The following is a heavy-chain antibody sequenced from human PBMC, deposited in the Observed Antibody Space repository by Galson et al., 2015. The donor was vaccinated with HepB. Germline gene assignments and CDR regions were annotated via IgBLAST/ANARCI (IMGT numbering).Heavy chain of an antibody. CDR1: GFTFSDYW. J-gene: IGHJ3*02. CDR3: TTSRPYDFWSDTAEAFDI. D-gene: IGHD3-3*01. Sequence: SLRLSCAASGFTFSDYWMHWVRQAPGKGLEWVGRIKSKTDGGTTDYAAPVKGRFTISRDDSKNTLYLQMNSLKTEDTAVYYCTTSRPYDFWSDTAEAFDIWGQGTMVTVSS. V-gene: IGHV3-15*01. CDR2: IKSKTDGGTT.